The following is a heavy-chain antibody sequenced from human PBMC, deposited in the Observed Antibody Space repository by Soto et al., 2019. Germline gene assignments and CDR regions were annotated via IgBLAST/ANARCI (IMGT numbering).Heavy chain of an antibody. D-gene: IGHD5-12*01. CDR2: IYSGGST. J-gene: IGHJ4*02. Sequence: EVQVVESGGGLIQPGGSLRLSCEVSGFSVTANYMSWVRQAPEKGLEWVSVIYSGGSTYYVDSVKGRFSISRDISKNTLNLQMNSLRAEDTAEDYCHGYGYWGQGTLVTVSS. CDR3: HGYGY. CDR1: GFSVTANY. V-gene: IGHV3-53*01.